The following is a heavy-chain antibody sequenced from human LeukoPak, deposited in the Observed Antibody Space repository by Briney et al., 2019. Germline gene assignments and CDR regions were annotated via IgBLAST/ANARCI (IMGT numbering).Heavy chain of an antibody. V-gene: IGHV1-69*13. CDR3: ASRGHGYPNWFDP. J-gene: IGHJ5*02. D-gene: IGHD3-10*01. CDR2: IIPIFGTA. CDR1: GGTFSSYA. Sequence: GASVKVSCKASGGTFSSYAISWVRQAPGQGLEWMGGIIPIFGTANYAQKFQGRVTITADESTSTAYMELSSLRSEDTAVYYCASRGHGYPNWFDPWSQGTLVTVSS.